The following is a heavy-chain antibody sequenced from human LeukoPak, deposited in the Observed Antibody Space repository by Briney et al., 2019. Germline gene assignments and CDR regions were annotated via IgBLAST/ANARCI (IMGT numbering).Heavy chain of an antibody. CDR3: GVLVGYCSSTSCPLRAFDI. Sequence: GASVTVSCTASGYTFTSYAMHWVRQAPGQRLEWMGWINAGNGNTKYSQKFQGRVTITRDTSASTAYMELSSLRSEDTAVYYCGVLVGYCSSTSCPLRAFDIWGQGTMVTVSS. V-gene: IGHV1-3*01. CDR1: GYTFTSYA. D-gene: IGHD2-2*01. CDR2: INAGNGNT. J-gene: IGHJ3*02.